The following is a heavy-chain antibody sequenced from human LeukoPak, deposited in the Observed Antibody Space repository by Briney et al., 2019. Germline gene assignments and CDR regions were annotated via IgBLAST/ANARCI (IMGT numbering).Heavy chain of an antibody. D-gene: IGHD3-22*01. J-gene: IGHJ4*02. CDR2: INHSGST. V-gene: IGHV4-34*01. CDR1: GGSFSGYY. Sequence: PSETLSLTCAVSGGSFSGYYWSWIRQPPGKGLEWIGEINHSGSTNYNPSLKSRVTISVDTSKNQFSLKPSSVTAADTAVYYCARDYGHYYDSSGYYFDYWGQGTLVTVSS. CDR3: ARDYGHYYDSSGYYFDY.